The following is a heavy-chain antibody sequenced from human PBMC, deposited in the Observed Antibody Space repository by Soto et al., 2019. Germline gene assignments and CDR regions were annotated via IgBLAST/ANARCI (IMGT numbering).Heavy chain of an antibody. CDR2: ISATGGST. J-gene: IGHJ4*02. V-gene: IGHV3-23*01. CDR1: GFTFYNYA. Sequence: GGSLRLSCAASGFTFYNYAMNWVRQAPGKGLEWVATISATGGSTYCADSVKGRFTISRDNSKNTLYLQMNGLRVEDTAVYYCAKDRLAGNFDYWGQGTQVTVSS. CDR3: AKDRLAGNFDY.